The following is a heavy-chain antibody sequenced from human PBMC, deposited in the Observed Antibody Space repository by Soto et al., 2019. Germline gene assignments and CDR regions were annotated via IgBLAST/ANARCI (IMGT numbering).Heavy chain of an antibody. V-gene: IGHV4-34*01. CDR1: GGSFSGYY. CDR3: ARGRSSYYGSGSYVAYWFDP. J-gene: IGHJ5*01. D-gene: IGHD3-10*01. Sequence: PSETLSLTCAVYGGSFSGYYWSWIRQPPGKGLEWIGEINHSGSTNYNPSLKSLVTISVDTSKNQFSLKLSSVTAADTAVYYCARGRSSYYGSGSYVAYWFDPWGQGTLVTVSS. CDR2: INHSGST.